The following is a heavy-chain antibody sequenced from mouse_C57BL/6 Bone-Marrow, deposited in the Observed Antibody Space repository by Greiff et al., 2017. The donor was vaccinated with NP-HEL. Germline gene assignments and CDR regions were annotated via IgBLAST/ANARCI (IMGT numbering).Heavy chain of an antibody. V-gene: IGHV1-78*01. Sequence: QVQLQQSDAELVKPGASVKISCKVSGSTFTDHTIHWMKQRPEQGLEWIGYIYPRDGSTKYNEKFKGKATLTADKSSSTAYMQLNSLTYEDSAFYFCARAGYYGNYDYWGQGTTLTVSS. J-gene: IGHJ2*01. D-gene: IGHD2-1*01. CDR2: IYPRDGST. CDR1: GSTFTDHT. CDR3: ARAGYYGNYDY.